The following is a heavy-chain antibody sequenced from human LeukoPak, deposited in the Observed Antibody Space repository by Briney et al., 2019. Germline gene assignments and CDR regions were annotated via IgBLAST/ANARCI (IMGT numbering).Heavy chain of an antibody. V-gene: IGHV3-66*04. CDR2: IYSGGAT. D-gene: IGHD3-9*01. J-gene: IGHJ4*02. CDR1: GITVSTNY. CDR3: ARLHYDVLTGPFDY. Sequence: PGGSLRLSCAASGITVSTNYMSCVRQAPGKGLEWVSIIYSGGATFYADSVKGRFTISRENSKNTLWLQMNSLRAEDTAVYYCARLHYDVLTGPFDYWGQGTLVTVSS.